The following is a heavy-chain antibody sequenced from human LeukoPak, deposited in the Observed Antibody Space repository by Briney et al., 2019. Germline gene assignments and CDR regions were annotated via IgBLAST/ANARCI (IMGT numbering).Heavy chain of an antibody. D-gene: IGHD2/OR15-2a*01. CDR2: IYYSGRT. CDR1: GGSISSDH. V-gene: IGHV4-59*01. CDR3: VSKNDFEI. J-gene: IGHJ3*02. Sequence: TSETLSLTCSVSGGSISSDHWNWIRQTPGKGLEWIGCIYYSGRTYYNPSLKSRVTISVDMSKSQFSLGLTSVTAADTAVYYCVSKNDFEIWGQGTLVTVSS.